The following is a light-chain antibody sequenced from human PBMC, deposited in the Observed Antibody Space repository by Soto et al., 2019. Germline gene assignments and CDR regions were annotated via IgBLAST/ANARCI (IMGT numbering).Light chain of an antibody. J-gene: IGLJ1*01. V-gene: IGLV2-14*01. CDR1: SSDVGGYNY. Sequence: QDALTQPASVSGSPGQSITISCTGTSSDVGGYNYVSWYQQHPGKAPKLMIYDVSNRPSGVSNRFSGSKSGNTASLTISGLQAEDEADYYCSSYTSSSTLVFGTGTKVTVL. CDR3: SSYTSSSTLV. CDR2: DVS.